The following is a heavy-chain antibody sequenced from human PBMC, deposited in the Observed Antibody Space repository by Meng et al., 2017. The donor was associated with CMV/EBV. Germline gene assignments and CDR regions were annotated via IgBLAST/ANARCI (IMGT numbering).Heavy chain of an antibody. CDR3: ARDDPVVPAATFFDY. D-gene: IGHD2-2*01. CDR1: GGSISSSSYY. J-gene: IGHJ4*02. CDR2: IYYSGST. V-gene: IGHV4-39*07. Sequence: SETLSLTCTVSGGSISSSSYYWGWIRQPPGKGLEWIGSIYYSGSTYYNPSLKSRVTISVDTSKNQFSLKLSSVTAADTAVYYCARDDPVVPAATFFDYWGQGTLVTVPQ.